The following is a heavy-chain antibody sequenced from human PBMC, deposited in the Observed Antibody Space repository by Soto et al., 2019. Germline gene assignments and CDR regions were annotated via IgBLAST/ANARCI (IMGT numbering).Heavy chain of an antibody. CDR3: AREEEVRYCSGGTCIPFDF. D-gene: IGHD2-15*01. Sequence: QVQLVESGGGVVQPGRSLRLSCAASGFTFSHYAMHWVRQAPGKGLEWVALISHDGNNKYYADSVKGRFTISRDNSKNTLYLQINTLRPEDTDMFYCAREEEVRYCSGGTCIPFDFWGQGTLVTVSS. CDR2: ISHDGNNK. J-gene: IGHJ4*02. V-gene: IGHV3-30-3*01. CDR1: GFTFSHYA.